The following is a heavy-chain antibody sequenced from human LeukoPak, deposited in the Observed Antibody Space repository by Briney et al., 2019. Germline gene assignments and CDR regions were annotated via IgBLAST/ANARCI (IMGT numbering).Heavy chain of an antibody. CDR3: ARFMKYQLLLDTTLDY. Sequence: PGGSLRLSCAASGFTFSSYSMNWVRQAPGKGLEWVSSISSSSSYIYYADSVKGRSTISRDNAKNSLYLQMNSLRAEDTAVYYCARFMKYQLLLDTTLDYWGQGTLVTVSS. D-gene: IGHD2-2*01. CDR1: GFTFSSYS. J-gene: IGHJ4*02. V-gene: IGHV3-21*01. CDR2: ISSSSSYI.